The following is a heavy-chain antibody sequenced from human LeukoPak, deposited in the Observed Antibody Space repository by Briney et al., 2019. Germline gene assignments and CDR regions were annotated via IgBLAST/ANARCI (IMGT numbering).Heavy chain of an antibody. D-gene: IGHD5-12*01. CDR3: ARRKSGYDLDAFDI. J-gene: IGHJ3*02. Sequence: GESLKISCKGSGYSFTSYWISLVRPMPGKGLEWMGRIDPSDSYTNYSPSFQGHVTISADKSISTAYLQWSSLKASDTAMYYCARRKSGYDLDAFDIWGQGTMVTVSS. V-gene: IGHV5-10-1*01. CDR1: GYSFTSYW. CDR2: IDPSDSYT.